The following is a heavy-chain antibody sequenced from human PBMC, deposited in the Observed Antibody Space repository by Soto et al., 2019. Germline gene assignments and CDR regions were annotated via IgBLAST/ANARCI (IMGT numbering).Heavy chain of an antibody. Sequence: GESLNLSCNVSGYSFTNYCIGWVRQMPGKGLEWMGIIYPGDSDNRYSPSLQGQVTMSADKSISTAYLQWSSLKASDTAMYYCARVQYCSGDSCYNFDCWGQGTLVTVSS. D-gene: IGHD2-15*01. CDR3: ARVQYCSGDSCYNFDC. CDR1: GYSFTNYC. V-gene: IGHV5-51*01. CDR2: IYPGDSDN. J-gene: IGHJ4*02.